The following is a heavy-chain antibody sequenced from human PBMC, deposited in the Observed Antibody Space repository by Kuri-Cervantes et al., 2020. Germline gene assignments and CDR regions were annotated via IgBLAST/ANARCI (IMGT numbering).Heavy chain of an antibody. CDR2: IIPIFGTA. D-gene: IGHD5-12*01. J-gene: IGHJ4*02. V-gene: IGHV1-69*01. CDR3: VRTRREYSGYDHY. CDR1: GGTFSSYA. Sequence: GGSLRLSCKASGGTFSSYASSWVRQAPGQGLEWMGGIIPIFGTANYAQKFQGRVTITADESSSTTYMELTSLRYEDTAVYYCVRTRREYSGYDHYWGQGTLVTVSS.